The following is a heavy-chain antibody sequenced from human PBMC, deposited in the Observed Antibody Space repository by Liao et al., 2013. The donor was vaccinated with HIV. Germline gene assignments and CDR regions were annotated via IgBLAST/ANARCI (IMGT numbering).Heavy chain of an antibody. J-gene: IGHJ4*02. V-gene: IGHV4-59*10. D-gene: IGHD3-22*01. CDR3: ARGYDRSGYAMLYYFDF. Sequence: QVQLQQWGAGLLKPSETLSLTCTVSGGSISSYYWSWIRQPAGKGLEWIGRIYSSGTTNYNPSLKSRVTMSVETSKNQFSLNLSSVTAADTAVYYCARGYDRSGYAMLYYFDFWGQGTLVTVSS. CDR2: IYSSGTT. CDR1: GGSISSYY.